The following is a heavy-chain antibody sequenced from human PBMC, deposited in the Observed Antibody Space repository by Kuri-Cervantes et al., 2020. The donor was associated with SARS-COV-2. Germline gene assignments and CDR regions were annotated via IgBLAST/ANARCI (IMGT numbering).Heavy chain of an antibody. CDR1: GFTFSSYA. CDR3: AGIYGDYDLDY. V-gene: IGHV3-30-3*01. D-gene: IGHD4-17*01. J-gene: IGHJ4*02. CDR2: ISYDGSNK. Sequence: GGSLRLSCAASGFTFSSYAMHWVRQAPGKGLEWVAVISYDGSNKYYADSVKGRFTISRDNSKNTLYLQMNSLRAEDTAVYYCAGIYGDYDLDYWGQGTLVTVPS.